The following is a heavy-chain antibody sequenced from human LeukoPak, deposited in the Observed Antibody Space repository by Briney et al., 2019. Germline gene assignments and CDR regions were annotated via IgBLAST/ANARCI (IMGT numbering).Heavy chain of an antibody. CDR1: GFTFSSYN. D-gene: IGHD3-10*01. J-gene: IGHJ3*02. CDR3: ARGSDYYGSGSYINAFDI. CDR2: ISSSSNYI. Sequence: GGSLRLSCAASGFTFSSYNMNWVRQAPGKGLEWVSSISSSSNYIYYADSVKGRFTISRDNAKNSLYLQMNSLRAEDTAVYYCARGSDYYGSGSYINAFDIWGQGTMVTVSS. V-gene: IGHV3-21*04.